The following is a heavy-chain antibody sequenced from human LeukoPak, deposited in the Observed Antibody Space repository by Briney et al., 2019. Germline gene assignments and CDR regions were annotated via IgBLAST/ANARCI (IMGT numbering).Heavy chain of an antibody. J-gene: IGHJ4*02. CDR3: TRLVVVAATVDY. CDR2: ISYDGSNK. Sequence: GGSLRLSCEASGFTFSSYAMHWVRQAPGKGLEWVAVISYDGSNKYYADSVKGRFTISRDNSKNTLYLQMNSLRAEDTAVYCCTRLVVVAATVDYWGQGTLVTVSS. V-gene: IGHV3-30*04. CDR1: GFTFSSYA. D-gene: IGHD2-15*01.